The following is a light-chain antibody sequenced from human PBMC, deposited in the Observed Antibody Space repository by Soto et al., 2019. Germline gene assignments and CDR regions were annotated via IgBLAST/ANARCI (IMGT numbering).Light chain of an antibody. Sequence: QSVLTQPPSASGTPGQRVTISCSGSSSNIGSNYVYWYQQLPGTAPKLLIYKNNQRPSGVPDRFSGSKSGTSASLAISGLRSEDEADYYCAGWDDILSGCVFGGGTKLTVL. CDR3: AGWDDILSGCV. V-gene: IGLV1-47*01. CDR2: KNN. J-gene: IGLJ3*02. CDR1: SSNIGSNY.